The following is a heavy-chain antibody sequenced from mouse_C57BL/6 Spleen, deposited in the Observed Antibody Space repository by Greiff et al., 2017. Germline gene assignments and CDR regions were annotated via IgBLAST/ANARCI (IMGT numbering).Heavy chain of an antibody. J-gene: IGHJ4*01. CDR1: GYTFTSYG. D-gene: IGHD2-3*01. V-gene: IGHV1-81*01. CDR2: IYPRSGNT. CDR3: ARYDGYYVDYAMDY. Sequence: QVQLQQSGAELARPGASVKLSCKASGYTFTSYGISWVKQRTGQGLEWIGEIYPRSGNTYYNEKFKGKATLTADKSSSTAYMELRSLTSEDSAVNFCARYDGYYVDYAMDYWGQGTSVTVSS.